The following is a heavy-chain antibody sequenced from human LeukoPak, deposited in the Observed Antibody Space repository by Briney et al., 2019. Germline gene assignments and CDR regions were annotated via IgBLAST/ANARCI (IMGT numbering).Heavy chain of an antibody. CDR3: AIARVTMIVVVTLRY. CDR1: GYTFTGYY. CDR2: INPNSGGT. D-gene: IGHD3-22*01. V-gene: IGHV1-2*06. J-gene: IGHJ4*02. Sequence: ASVKVSCKASGYTFTGYYMHWVRQAPGQGLEWMGRINPNSGGTNYAQKIQGRDTMTRDTSISTAYMELSRLRSDDTAVYYCAIARVTMIVVVTLRYWGQGTLVTVSS.